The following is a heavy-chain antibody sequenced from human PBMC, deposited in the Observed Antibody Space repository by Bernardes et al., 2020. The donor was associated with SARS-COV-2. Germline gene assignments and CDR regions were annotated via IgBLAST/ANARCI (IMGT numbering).Heavy chain of an antibody. D-gene: IGHD2-2*01. Sequence: SQTLSLTCAISGDSVSNNGASWHWIRQSPSRGLEWLGRTYYRSTWSSDYAVSLQSRITINSDTSQNQFSLQLTSLTPGDTAMYYCSRTSIGVVPGILGLGPWKYYSYAMDGWGKETTDTVSS. CDR3: SRTSIGVVPGILGLGPWKYYSYAMDG. CDR1: GDSVSNNGAS. V-gene: IGHV6-1*01. J-gene: IGHJ6*04. CDR2: TYYRSTWSS.